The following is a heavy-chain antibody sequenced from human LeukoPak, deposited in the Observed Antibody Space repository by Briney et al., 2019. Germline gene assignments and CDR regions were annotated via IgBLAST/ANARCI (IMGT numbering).Heavy chain of an antibody. CDR1: GGSISSSSYY. J-gene: IGHJ4*02. CDR3: ARIGMVRGVSPFDY. V-gene: IGHV4-39*07. Sequence: SETLSLTCTVSGGSISSSSYYWGWIRQPPEKGLEWIGSIYYSGSTYYNPSLKSRVTISVDTSKNQFSLKLSSVTAADTAVYYCARIGMVRGVSPFDYWGQGTLVTVSS. D-gene: IGHD3-10*01. CDR2: IYYSGST.